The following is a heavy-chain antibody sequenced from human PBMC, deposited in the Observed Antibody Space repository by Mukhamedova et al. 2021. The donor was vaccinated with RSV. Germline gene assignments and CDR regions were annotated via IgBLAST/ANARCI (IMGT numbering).Heavy chain of an antibody. D-gene: IGHD2-21*01. V-gene: IGHV3-15*01. J-gene: IGHJ4*02. CDR3: TTHPFRVVDSYSFNY. CDR2: GGTT. Sequence: GGTTDFAAPVKGRFTISRDDSKNTLYLEMNSLKSEDTAVYYCTTHPFRVVDSYSFNYWGQGTLVTVSS.